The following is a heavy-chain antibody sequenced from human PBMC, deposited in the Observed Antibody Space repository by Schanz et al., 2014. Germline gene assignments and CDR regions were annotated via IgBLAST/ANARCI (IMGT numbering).Heavy chain of an antibody. CDR2: IVPIAGIT. J-gene: IGHJ4*02. V-gene: IGHV1-69*08. CDR1: GGTFSSDT. D-gene: IGHD2-21*01. CDR3: ARDRLECGAECYSVEVFEI. Sequence: QVHLVQSGAEVKKPGSSVKVSCKASGGTFSSDTFSWVRQAPGQGLEWMGRIVPIAGITNYAQRFQGRVTITADTSTTTAYMELSGLRSEDTAVYYCARDRLECGAECYSVEVFEIWGQGTLVTVSS.